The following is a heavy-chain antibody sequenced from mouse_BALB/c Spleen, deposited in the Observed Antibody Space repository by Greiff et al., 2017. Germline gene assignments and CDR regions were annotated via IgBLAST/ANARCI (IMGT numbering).Heavy chain of an antibody. J-gene: IGHJ2*01. V-gene: IGHV3-2*02. Sequence: EVQRVESGPGLVKPSQSLSLTCTVTGYSITSDYAWNWIRQFPGNKLEWMGYISYSGSTSYNPSLKSRISITRDTSKNQFFLQLNSVTTEDTATYYCALITTAYFDYWGQGTTLTVSS. CDR2: ISYSGST. CDR1: GYSITSDYA. D-gene: IGHD1-1*01. CDR3: ALITTAYFDY.